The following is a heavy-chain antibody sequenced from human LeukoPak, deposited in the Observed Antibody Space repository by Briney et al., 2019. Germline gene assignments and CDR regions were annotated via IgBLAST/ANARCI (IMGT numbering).Heavy chain of an antibody. CDR1: GFTFSDYE. CDR2: ISTSGSII. J-gene: IGHJ6*03. CDR3: ARDATTQVGYVYMDV. V-gene: IGHV3-48*03. D-gene: IGHD5-18*01. Sequence: GGSLRLSCAASGFTFSDYEMNWVRQAPGKGLEWVSHISTSGSIIHYADSVEGRFTISRDNAKNSLYLQMNSLRAEDTALYYCARDATTQVGYVYMDVWGKGTTVTISS.